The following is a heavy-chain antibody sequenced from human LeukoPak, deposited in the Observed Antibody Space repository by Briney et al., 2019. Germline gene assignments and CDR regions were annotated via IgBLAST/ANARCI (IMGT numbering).Heavy chain of an antibody. CDR2: IYPGDSDT. CDR1: GYSFTNYW. V-gene: IGHV5-51*01. J-gene: IGHJ4*02. CDR3: ARIDSSSWYYFDY. Sequence: GESLKISCKGSGYSFTNYWIGWVRQMPGRGLEWMGIIYPGDSDTRYSPSFQGQVTISADKSISTAYLQWSSLKASDTAMYYCARIDSSSWYYFDYWGQGTLVTVSS. D-gene: IGHD6-6*01.